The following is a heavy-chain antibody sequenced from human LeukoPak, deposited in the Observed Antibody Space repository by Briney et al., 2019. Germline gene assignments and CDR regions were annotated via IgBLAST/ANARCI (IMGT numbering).Heavy chain of an antibody. Sequence: ASVKVSCKASGYTFTSYDINWVRQATGQGLEWMGWMNPNSGNTGYAQKFQGRVTMTRNTSISTAYMELSSLRSEDTAVYYCARGRNYYYGMDVWGKGTTVTVSS. J-gene: IGHJ6*04. CDR1: GYTFTSYD. V-gene: IGHV1-8*01. CDR2: MNPNSGNT. CDR3: ARGRNYYYGMDV.